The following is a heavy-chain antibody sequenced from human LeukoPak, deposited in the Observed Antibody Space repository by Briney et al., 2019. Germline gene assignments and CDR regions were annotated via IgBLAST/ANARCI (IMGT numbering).Heavy chain of an antibody. D-gene: IGHD3-10*01. V-gene: IGHV4-61*02. J-gene: IGHJ6*03. Sequence: PSETLSLTCTVSGGSISSGSYYWSWIRQPAGKGLEWIGRIYTSGSTNYNPSLKSRVTISVDTSKNQFSLKLSSVTAADTAVYYCARDSNLPYYGSGSSRHSYYYYYYYMDVWGKGTTVTISS. CDR1: GGSISSGSYY. CDR3: ARDSNLPYYGSGSSRHSYYYYYYYMDV. CDR2: IYTSGST.